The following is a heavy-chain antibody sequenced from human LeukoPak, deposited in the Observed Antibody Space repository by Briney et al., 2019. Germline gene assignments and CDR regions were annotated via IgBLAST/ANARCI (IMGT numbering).Heavy chain of an antibody. CDR2: INPSGGST. J-gene: IGHJ3*02. D-gene: IGHD5-18*01. Sequence: ASVKVSCKASGYTFTSHYMHWVRQAPEQGLEWMGIINPSGGSTSYAQKFQGRVTMTRDMSTRTDYMELSSLRYEDTAVYYCARGLDSYGDAFDIWGQGTMVTVSS. CDR1: GYTFTSHY. V-gene: IGHV1-46*01. CDR3: ARGLDSYGDAFDI.